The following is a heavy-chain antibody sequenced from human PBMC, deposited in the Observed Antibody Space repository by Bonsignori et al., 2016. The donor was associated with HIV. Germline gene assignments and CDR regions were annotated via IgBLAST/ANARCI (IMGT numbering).Heavy chain of an antibody. D-gene: IGHD2-15*01. Sequence: WIRQPPGKGLEWIGEINHSGSTNYNPSLKSRVTISVDTSKSQFSLKLSSVTAADTAVYYCARARKVVATTTVFDYWGQGTLVTVS. V-gene: IGHV4-34*01. J-gene: IGHJ4*02. CDR2: INHSGST. CDR3: ARARKVVATTTVFDY.